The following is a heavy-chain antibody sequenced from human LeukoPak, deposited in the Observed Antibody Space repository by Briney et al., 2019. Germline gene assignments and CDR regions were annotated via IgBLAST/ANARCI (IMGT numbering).Heavy chain of an antibody. CDR3: AKGAGPPWFDP. CDR2: INHSGST. CDR1: GGSFSGYY. J-gene: IGHJ5*02. V-gene: IGHV4-34*01. Sequence: PSETLSLTCAVYGGSFSGYYWSWIRQPPGKGLEWIGEINHSGSTNYNPSLKSRVTISVDTSKNQFSLKLSSVTAADTAVYYCAKGAGPPWFDPWGQGTLVTVSS. D-gene: IGHD6-19*01.